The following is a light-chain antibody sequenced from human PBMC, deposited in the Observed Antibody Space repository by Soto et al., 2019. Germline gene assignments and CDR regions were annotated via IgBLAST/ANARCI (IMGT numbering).Light chain of an antibody. Sequence: ENLLTQSPATLSLSAGERATLFCRASEIINSGYLAWYQQKPGRAPRLLIYGASKRATGIPDRFSGSESGTDFTLTINSLEPEDSALYYCQQYGSSPPFGQGTRLDIK. V-gene: IGKV3-20*01. J-gene: IGKJ5*01. CDR1: EIINSGY. CDR3: QQYGSSPP. CDR2: GAS.